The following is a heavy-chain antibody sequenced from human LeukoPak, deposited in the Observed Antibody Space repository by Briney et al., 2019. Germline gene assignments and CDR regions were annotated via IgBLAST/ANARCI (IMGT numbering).Heavy chain of an antibody. Sequence: PSETLSLTRTVSGGSISSSSYYWGWIRQPPGKGLEWIGSIYYSGSTYYNPSLKSRVTISVDTSKNQFSLKLSSVTAADTAVYYCARHVWYYDSSGRAYYFDYWGQGTLVTVSS. CDR1: GGSISSSSYY. J-gene: IGHJ4*02. D-gene: IGHD3-22*01. CDR3: ARHVWYYDSSGRAYYFDY. V-gene: IGHV4-39*01. CDR2: IYYSGST.